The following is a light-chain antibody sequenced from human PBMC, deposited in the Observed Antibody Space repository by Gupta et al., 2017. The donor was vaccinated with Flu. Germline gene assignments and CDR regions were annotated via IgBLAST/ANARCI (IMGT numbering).Light chain of an antibody. Sequence: EMVLTQSPGTLSLSPGERATLSCRASQSVSSSYLAWYQQKPGQAPRHFIYGASSRATGIPDRFSGSGSGTDFTLTISRLEPEDFAVYYCQQYGSSPPLTFGGGTEVEIK. CDR1: QSVSSSY. J-gene: IGKJ4*01. V-gene: IGKV3-20*01. CDR3: QQYGSSPPLT. CDR2: GAS.